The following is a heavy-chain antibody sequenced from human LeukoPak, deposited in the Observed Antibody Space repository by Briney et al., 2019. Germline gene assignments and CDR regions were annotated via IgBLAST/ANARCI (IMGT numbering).Heavy chain of an antibody. V-gene: IGHV1-2*02. D-gene: IGHD6-13*01. J-gene: IGHJ4*02. CDR3: ARDGAVYSSSWPDY. CDR1: GYTFTSYY. CDR2: INPNSGGT. Sequence: ASVKVSCKASGYTFTSYYMHWVRQAPGQGLEWMGWINPNSGGTNYAQKFQGRVTMTRDTSISTAYMELSRLRSDDTAVYYCARDGAVYSSSWPDYWGQGTLVTVPS.